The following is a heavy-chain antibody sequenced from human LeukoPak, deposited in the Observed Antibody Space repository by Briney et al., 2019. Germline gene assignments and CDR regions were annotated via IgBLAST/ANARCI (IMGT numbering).Heavy chain of an antibody. CDR2: ISYDGSNK. Sequence: GESLRLSCAASGFTFSSYAMHWVRQAPGKGLEWVAVISYDGSNKYYADSVKGRFTISRDNSKNTLYLQMNSLRAEDTAVYYCARVLEAGLMGVAATNFDYWGQGTLVTVSS. J-gene: IGHJ4*02. V-gene: IGHV3-30-3*01. CDR1: GFTFSSYA. CDR3: ARVLEAGLMGVAATNFDY. D-gene: IGHD2-15*01.